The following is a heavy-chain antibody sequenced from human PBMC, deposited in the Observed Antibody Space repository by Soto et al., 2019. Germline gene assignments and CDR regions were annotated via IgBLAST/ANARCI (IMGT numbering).Heavy chain of an antibody. Sequence: GGSLRLSCAASGFTFSRYSTNWVRQAPGKGLEWVSSISSSSNYIYYADSVKGRFTISRDNAKNSLYLQMNSLRAEDTAVYYCARVYDNYFEYWGQGALVTVSS. CDR1: GFTFSRYS. V-gene: IGHV3-21*01. D-gene: IGHD1-1*01. J-gene: IGHJ4*02. CDR3: ARVYDNYFEY. CDR2: ISSSSNYI.